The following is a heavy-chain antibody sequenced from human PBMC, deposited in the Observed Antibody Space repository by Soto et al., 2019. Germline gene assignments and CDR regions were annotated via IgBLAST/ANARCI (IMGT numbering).Heavy chain of an antibody. CDR1: VVSISSGGYS. D-gene: IGHD2-15*01. V-gene: IGHV4-30-2*01. CDR2: IYHSGNT. Sequence: SETLSLTCAFSVVSISSGGYSCTWIRQPPWKGLEWIGYIYHSGNTYYNPSLKSRVTISGDRSKNQFTLNLSSVTAADTAVYYCASNVADDDALDVWGQGTMVTVSS. CDR3: ASNVADDDALDV. J-gene: IGHJ3*01.